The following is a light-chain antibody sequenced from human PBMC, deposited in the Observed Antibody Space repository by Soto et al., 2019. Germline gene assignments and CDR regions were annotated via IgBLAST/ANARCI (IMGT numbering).Light chain of an antibody. CDR2: EVS. Sequence: QSALTQPASVSGSPGQSITISCTGTSSDVGGYNYVSWYQQHPGKAPKLMLYEVSDRPSGVSNRFSGSKSGNTASLTNSGLQAEDEADYYCSSYTSTSTYVFGGGTKLTVL. CDR3: SSYTSTSTYV. CDR1: SSDVGGYNY. V-gene: IGLV2-14*01. J-gene: IGLJ3*02.